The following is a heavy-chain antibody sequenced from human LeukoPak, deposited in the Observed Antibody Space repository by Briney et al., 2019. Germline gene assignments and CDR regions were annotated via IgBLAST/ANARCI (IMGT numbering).Heavy chain of an antibody. V-gene: IGHV3-66*01. CDR2: IYTGGNT. Sequence: GGSLRLSCAASGFTVSSTYMSWVRQAPGKGLEWVSLIYTGGNTYYADSVKGRFTLSRDNSKNTVYLQMNSLRVEDTAMYYCATISDLLFYFDSWGQGTLVTVPS. CDR1: GFTVSSTY. J-gene: IGHJ4*02. CDR3: ATISDLLFYFDS.